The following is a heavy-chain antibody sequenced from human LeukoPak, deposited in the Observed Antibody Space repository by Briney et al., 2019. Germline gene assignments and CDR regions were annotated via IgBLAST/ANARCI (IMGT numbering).Heavy chain of an antibody. CDR2: ISSSGSTK. Sequence: GGSLRLSCGASGITFSSYSMNWVRQAPGKGLEWVSYISSSGSTKYYADSVKGRFTISRDNARNSLYLQMNSLRAEDTAVYFCARGGLSIMGYWGQGTLVTVSS. J-gene: IGHJ4*02. V-gene: IGHV3-48*01. D-gene: IGHD2/OR15-2a*01. CDR3: ARGGLSIMGY. CDR1: GITFSSYS.